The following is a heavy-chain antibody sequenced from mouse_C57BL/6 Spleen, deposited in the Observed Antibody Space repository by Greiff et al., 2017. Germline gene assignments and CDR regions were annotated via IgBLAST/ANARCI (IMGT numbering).Heavy chain of an antibody. CDR1: GFTFSDYY. CDR3: ARDSLRGAMDY. J-gene: IGHJ4*01. V-gene: IGHV5-16*01. Sequence: EVKVVESEGGLVQPGSSMKLSCTASGFTFSDYYMAWVRQVPEKGLEWVANINYDGSSTYYLDSLKSRFIISRDNAKNNLYLQMSSLKSEDTATFDCARDSLRGAMDYWGQGTSVTVSS. CDR2: INYDGSST. D-gene: IGHD1-1*01.